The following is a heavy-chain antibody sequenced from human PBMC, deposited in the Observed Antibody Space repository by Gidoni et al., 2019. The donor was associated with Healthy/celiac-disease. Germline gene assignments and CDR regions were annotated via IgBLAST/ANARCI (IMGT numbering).Heavy chain of an antibody. CDR2: IWYDGSNK. CDR1: GFTFSSYG. D-gene: IGHD3-16*01. CDR3: ARGGAAPGYYYYYMDV. J-gene: IGHJ6*03. Sequence: QVQLVESGGGVVQPGRSLRLSCAASGFTFSSYGMPWVRQAPGKGLAWVAVIWYDGSNKYYADSVKGRFTISRDNSKNTLYLQMNSLRAEDTAVYYCARGGAAPGYYYYYMDVWGKGTTVTVSS. V-gene: IGHV3-33*01.